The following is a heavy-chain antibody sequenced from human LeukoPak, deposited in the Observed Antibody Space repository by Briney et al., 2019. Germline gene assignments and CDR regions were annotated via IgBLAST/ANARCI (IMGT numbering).Heavy chain of an antibody. J-gene: IGHJ2*01. D-gene: IGHD6-13*01. CDR3: ARDKHSSSWFRYFDL. CDR1: GGSISSYY. V-gene: IGHV4-59*01. Sequence: NPSETLSLTCTVSGGSISSYYWSWIRQPPGKGLEWIGYTYYSGSTNYNPSLKSRVTISVDTSKNQFSLKLSSVTAADTAVYYCARDKHSSSWFRYFDLWGRGTLVTVSS. CDR2: TYYSGST.